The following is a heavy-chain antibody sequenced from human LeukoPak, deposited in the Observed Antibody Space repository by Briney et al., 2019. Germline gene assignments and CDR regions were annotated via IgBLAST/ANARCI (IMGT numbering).Heavy chain of an antibody. Sequence: PSETLSLTCTVSGGSISTFYWSWIRQPAGKGLEWIGRIYTSGSTNYKSSLKSRVTMSVDTSKNQFSLKLSSVTAADTAVYYCARCSSTSCYMSDYWGQGTLVTVSS. CDR3: ARCSSTSCYMSDY. CDR1: GGSISTFY. D-gene: IGHD2-2*02. CDR2: IYTSGST. J-gene: IGHJ4*02. V-gene: IGHV4-4*07.